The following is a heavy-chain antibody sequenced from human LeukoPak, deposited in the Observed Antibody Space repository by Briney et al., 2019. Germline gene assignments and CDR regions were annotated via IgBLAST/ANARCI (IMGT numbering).Heavy chain of an antibody. D-gene: IGHD3-10*01. Sequence: PSQTLSLTCTDSGGSISSYYWSCIRQPPGKGLEFIGYIYYSGSSGSTNYNPSLKSRVTISVDTSKNQFSLKLTSVTAADTAVYYCARLAAYYYGSGNYYTPYYFDYWGQGALVTVSS. CDR2: IYYSGSSGST. CDR3: ARLAAYYYGSGNYYTPYYFDY. J-gene: IGHJ4*02. V-gene: IGHV4-59*08. CDR1: GGSISSYY.